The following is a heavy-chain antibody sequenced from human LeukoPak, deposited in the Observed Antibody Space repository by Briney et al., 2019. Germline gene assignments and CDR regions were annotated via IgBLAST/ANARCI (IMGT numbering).Heavy chain of an antibody. CDR3: TTSVTLRYFVS. CDR1: GFTFTSYW. D-gene: IGHD2-21*02. V-gene: IGHV3-74*01. J-gene: IGHJ4*02. CDR2: INADGSTT. Sequence: PGGSLRLSCAASGFTFTSYWMSWVRQGPGKGLLWVSRINADGSTTTYADPVKGRFTISRDNAMNTVYLEMNSLRPEDTATYYCTTSVTLRYFVSWGQGALVTVSS.